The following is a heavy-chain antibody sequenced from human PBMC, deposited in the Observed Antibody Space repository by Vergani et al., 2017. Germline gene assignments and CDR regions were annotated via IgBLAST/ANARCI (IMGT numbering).Heavy chain of an antibody. V-gene: IGHV1-69*01. Sequence: QVQLVQSGAEVKKPGSSVKVSCKASGGTFSSYAISWVRQAPGQGLEWMGGIIPIFGTANYAQKFQGRVTITADESTSTAYMELSSLISEDTAAYYCARAADYYDSSGAQFDYWGQGTLVTVSS. J-gene: IGHJ4*02. CDR2: IIPIFGTA. CDR3: ARAADYYDSSGAQFDY. D-gene: IGHD3-22*01. CDR1: GGTFSSYA.